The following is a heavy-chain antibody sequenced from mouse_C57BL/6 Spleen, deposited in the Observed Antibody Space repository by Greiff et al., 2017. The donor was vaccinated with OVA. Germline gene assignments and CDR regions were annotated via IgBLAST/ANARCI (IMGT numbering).Heavy chain of an antibody. CDR1: GYTFTDYY. V-gene: IGHV1-26*01. CDR2: INPNNGGT. Sequence: EVKLMESGPELVKPGASVKISCKASGYTFTDYYMNWVKQSHGKSLEWIGDINPNNGGTSYNQKFKGKATLTVDKSSSTAYMELRSLTSEDSAVYYCARRLIYYDYEDWYFDVWGTGTTVTVSS. CDR3: ARRLIYYDYEDWYFDV. D-gene: IGHD2-4*01. J-gene: IGHJ1*03.